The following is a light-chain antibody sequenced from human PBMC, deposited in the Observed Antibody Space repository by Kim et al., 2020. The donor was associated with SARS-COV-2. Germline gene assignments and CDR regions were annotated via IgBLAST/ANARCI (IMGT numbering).Light chain of an antibody. CDR2: DGS. CDR1: QSVSRW. J-gene: IGKJ1*01. V-gene: IGKV1-5*01. CDR3: QHRQT. Sequence: STLSASVGDRVTLTCRASQSVSRWLAWYQQKPGKAPKLLIYDGSNLQSGVPSRFSGSGSGTEFTLTISSLQPDDFAIYYCQHRQTFGQETKVDIK.